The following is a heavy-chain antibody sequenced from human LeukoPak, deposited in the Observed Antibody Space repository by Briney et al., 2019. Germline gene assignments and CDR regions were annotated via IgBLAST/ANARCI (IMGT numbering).Heavy chain of an antibody. CDR1: GFTFSSYS. CDR3: ARDSTIISSSWLNWFDP. D-gene: IGHD6-13*01. J-gene: IGHJ5*02. V-gene: IGHV3-21*01. CDR2: ISSSSSYI. Sequence: GGSLRLSCAASGFTFSSYSMNWVRQAPGKGLEWVSSISSSSSYIYYADSVKGRFPISRDNAKNSLYLQMNTLRAEDTAVYYCARDSTIISSSWLNWFDPWGQGTLVTVSS.